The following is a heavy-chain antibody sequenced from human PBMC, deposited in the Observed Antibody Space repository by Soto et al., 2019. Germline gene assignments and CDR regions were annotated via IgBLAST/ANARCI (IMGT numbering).Heavy chain of an antibody. D-gene: IGHD5-18*01. Sequence: SETLSLTCTVSGGSVTSDEDYWTWIRQSPGKGLEWIGYISNSGSTGYNPSLKTRLSMSVDRSKNQFTLRLTSVTAADTAAYFCATESGSTYGYFDHWGQGTQVTVSS. CDR3: ATESGSTYGYFDH. CDR2: ISNSGST. CDR1: GGSVTSDEDY. J-gene: IGHJ4*02. V-gene: IGHV4-30-4*01.